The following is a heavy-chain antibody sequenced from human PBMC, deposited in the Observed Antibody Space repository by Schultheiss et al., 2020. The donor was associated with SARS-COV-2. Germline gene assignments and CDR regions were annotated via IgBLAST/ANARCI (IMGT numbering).Heavy chain of an antibody. CDR3: AREFGSASNYYYGMDV. Sequence: GGSLRLSCAVYGGSFSGYYWSWFRQAPGKGLEWVSVIYSGGTTYYADSVKGRFTISRDNSKNTLYLQMNSLRAEDTAVYYCAREFGSASNYYYGMDVWGQGTTVTVAS. D-gene: IGHD3-10*01. J-gene: IGHJ6*02. CDR1: GGSFSGYY. CDR2: IYSGGTT. V-gene: IGHV3-66*01.